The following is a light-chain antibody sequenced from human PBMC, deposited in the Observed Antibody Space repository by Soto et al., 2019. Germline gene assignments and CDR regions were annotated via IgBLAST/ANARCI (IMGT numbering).Light chain of an antibody. V-gene: IGKV4-1*01. CDR2: WAS. J-gene: IGKJ1*01. CDR3: QQYYSTPRT. CDR1: QSVLSTSNNKNY. Sequence: DIVMTQSPDSLAVSLGERATINCKSSQSVLSTSNNKNYLAWYQQKPGQPPKVITYWASTRESGVPDRFSGSGSGTDFTLTISSLQAEDVAVYYCQQYYSTPRTFGQGTKVEI.